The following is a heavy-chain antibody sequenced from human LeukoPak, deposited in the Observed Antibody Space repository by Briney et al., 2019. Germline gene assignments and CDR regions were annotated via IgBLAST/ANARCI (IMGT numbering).Heavy chain of an antibody. V-gene: IGHV1-2*02. J-gene: IGHJ4*02. CDR3: ARDTGGSLGFDY. Sequence: ASVKVSCKASGYTXTGYYMHWVRQGPGQGLEWMGWINPNSGGTNYAQNFQGRVTMTRDTSISTAYMELSRLRSDETAVYYCARDTGGSLGFDYWGQGILVTVSS. D-gene: IGHD2-8*02. CDR2: INPNSGGT. CDR1: GYTXTGYY.